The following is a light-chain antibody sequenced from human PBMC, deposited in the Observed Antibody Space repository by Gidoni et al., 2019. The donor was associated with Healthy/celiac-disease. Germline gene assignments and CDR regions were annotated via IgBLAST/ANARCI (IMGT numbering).Light chain of an antibody. J-gene: IGKJ4*01. V-gene: IGKV4-1*01. CDR2: WAS. Sequence: DIVMTQSQESLAVSLGERATINCKSSQSVLYSSNNKNYLAWYQQKPGQPPKLLIYWASTRESGVPDRFSGSGSGTDFTLTISRLHAEDVAVYYWQQNYSTPALTFGGGTKVEIK. CDR3: QQNYSTPALT. CDR1: QSVLYSSNNKNY.